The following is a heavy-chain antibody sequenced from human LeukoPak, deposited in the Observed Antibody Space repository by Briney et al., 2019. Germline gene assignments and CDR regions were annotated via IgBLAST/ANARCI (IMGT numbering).Heavy chain of an antibody. J-gene: IGHJ6*03. CDR3: ARDVPSLRYFDWLPSYYYYYMDV. V-gene: IGHV3-7*01. CDR1: GFTFSSYW. D-gene: IGHD3-9*01. Sequence: HSGGSLRLSCAASGFTFSSYWMSWVRQAPGKGLEWVANIKQDGSEKYYVDSVKGRFTISRDNAKNSLYLQMNSLRAEDTAVYYCARDVPSLRYFDWLPSYYYYYMDVWGKGTTVTVSS. CDR2: IKQDGSEK.